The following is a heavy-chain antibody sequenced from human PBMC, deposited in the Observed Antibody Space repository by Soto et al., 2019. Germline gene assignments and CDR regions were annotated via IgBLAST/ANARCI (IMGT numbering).Heavy chain of an antibody. D-gene: IGHD5-18*01. Sequence: SETLSLTCTVSGGSISSDYWSWIRQTPGRGLEWIGYMSYSGSTNNNPSLKSRVTMSVDTSKNQFSLKLSSVTAADTAVYYCARGVDVAMVGTFDYWGQGTLVTVSS. J-gene: IGHJ4*02. V-gene: IGHV4-59*01. CDR1: GGSISSDY. CDR2: MSYSGST. CDR3: ARGVDVAMVGTFDY.